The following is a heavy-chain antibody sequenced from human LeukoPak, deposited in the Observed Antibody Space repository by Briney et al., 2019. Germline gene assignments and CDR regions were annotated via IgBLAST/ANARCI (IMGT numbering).Heavy chain of an antibody. V-gene: IGHV1-18*01. CDR2: ISAYNGNT. D-gene: IGHD6-13*01. J-gene: IGHJ1*01. CDR1: GYTFTSYG. Sequence: ASVKVSCKASGYTFTSYGISWVRQAPGQGLEWMGWISAYNGNTNYAQKLQGRVTMTTDTSTSTAYMELRSLRSDDTAVCYCARGGFRIAAAGNFQHWDQGTLVTVSS. CDR3: ARGGFRIAAAGNFQH.